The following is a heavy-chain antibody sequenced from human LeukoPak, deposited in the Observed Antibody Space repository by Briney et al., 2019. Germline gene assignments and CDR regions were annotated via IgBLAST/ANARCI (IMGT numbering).Heavy chain of an antibody. CDR2: ISYSGNT. D-gene: IGHD2-8*02. Sequence: SETLSLTCTVSGGSIVSSDYHWGWVRQPPGKGLEWIGTISYSGNTDYNPSLRSRVTISVDTSNTQFSLTLGSVTAADPAVYHRARPCCTGPAKRVFDIWGQGTMVTVSS. V-gene: IGHV4-39*01. J-gene: IGHJ3*02. CDR1: GGSIVSSDYH. CDR3: ARPCCTGPAKRVFDI.